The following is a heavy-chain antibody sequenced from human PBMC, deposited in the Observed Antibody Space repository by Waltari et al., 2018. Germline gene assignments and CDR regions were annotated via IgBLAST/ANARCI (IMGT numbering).Heavy chain of an antibody. CDR2: IYYSGRT. J-gene: IGHJ4*02. Sequence: QLQLQESGPGLVKPSETLSLTCTVSGGSISSSSYYWGWIRQPPGKGLEWIGSIYYSGRTYYNPSLKSRVTRSVDTSKNQFSLKLSSVTAADTAVYYCARRWGQLVPYGFDYWGQGTLVTVSS. CDR3: ARRWGQLVPYGFDY. CDR1: GGSISSSSYY. D-gene: IGHD6-6*01. V-gene: IGHV4-39*01.